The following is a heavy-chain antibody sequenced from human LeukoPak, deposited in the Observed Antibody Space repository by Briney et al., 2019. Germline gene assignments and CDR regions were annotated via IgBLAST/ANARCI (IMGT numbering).Heavy chain of an antibody. CDR3: ARNHVYYYDSSGYYAMDV. J-gene: IGHJ6*02. Sequence: SETLSLTCTVSGDSIGSSYWSWIRQPPGKGLEWIGYIYYSGSTSYNPSLKSRATISVDTSKNQFSLKLSSVTAADTAVYYCARNHVYYYDSSGYYAMDVWGQGTTVTVSS. D-gene: IGHD3-22*01. CDR1: GDSIGSSY. V-gene: IGHV4-59*01. CDR2: IYYSGST.